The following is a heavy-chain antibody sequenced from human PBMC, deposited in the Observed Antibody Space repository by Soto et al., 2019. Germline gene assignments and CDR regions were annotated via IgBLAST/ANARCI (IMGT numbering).Heavy chain of an antibody. CDR1: GFTFSSYS. CDR3: ARGAGVYCSGGSRYGSFDY. CDR2: ISSSSSYI. V-gene: IGHV3-21*01. J-gene: IGHJ4*02. Sequence: GGSLRLSFAASGFTFSSYSMNWVRQAPGKGLEWVSSISSSSSYIYYADSVKGRFTISRDNAKNSLYLQMNSLRDEDTAVYYCARGAGVYCSGGSRYGSFDYWGQGTLVTVSS. D-gene: IGHD2-15*01.